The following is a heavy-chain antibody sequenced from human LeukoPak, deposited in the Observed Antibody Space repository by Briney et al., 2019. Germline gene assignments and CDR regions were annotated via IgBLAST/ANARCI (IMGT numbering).Heavy chain of an antibody. CDR2: ITGSGTSA. CDR1: GFTFSTYA. CDR3: ARDSPTARLGY. Sequence: GGSLRLSCVASGFTFSTYAMNWVRQAPGKGLDWVSGITGSGTSAYYADSVKGRFTISRDNAKNSLYLQMNSLRAEDTAVYYCARDSPTARLGYWGQGTLVTVSS. D-gene: IGHD4-17*01. J-gene: IGHJ4*02. V-gene: IGHV3-21*01.